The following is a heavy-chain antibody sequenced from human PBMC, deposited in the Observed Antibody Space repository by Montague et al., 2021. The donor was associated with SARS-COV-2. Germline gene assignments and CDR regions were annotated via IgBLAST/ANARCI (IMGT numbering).Heavy chain of an antibody. CDR2: IYYSGST. V-gene: IGHV4-39*01. J-gene: IGHJ5*02. Sequence: SETLSLTCTVSGGFISSSSYYWGWIRQPPGKGLEWIGSIYYSGSTYYXXXLESRVTISVDTSKNQFSLKLSSVTAADTAVYYCARPVSYYDILSSSTNWFDPGGQGTLVTVSS. D-gene: IGHD3-9*01. CDR1: GGFISSSSYY. CDR3: ARPVSYYDILSSSTNWFDP.